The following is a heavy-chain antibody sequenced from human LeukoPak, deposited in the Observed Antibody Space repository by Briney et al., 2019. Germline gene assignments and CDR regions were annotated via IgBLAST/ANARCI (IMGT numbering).Heavy chain of an antibody. CDR2: IYYSGST. J-gene: IGHJ6*03. D-gene: IGHD1-1*01. CDR1: GGSISSSSYY. V-gene: IGHV4-39*01. Sequence: SETLSLTCTVSGGSISSSSYYWGWIRQPPGKGLEWIGSIYYSGSTYYNPSLKIRVTISLDTSKNQFSLRLSSVTAADTAVYYCARHRLERLLYYYYMDVWGKGTTVTISS. CDR3: ARHRLERLLYYYYMDV.